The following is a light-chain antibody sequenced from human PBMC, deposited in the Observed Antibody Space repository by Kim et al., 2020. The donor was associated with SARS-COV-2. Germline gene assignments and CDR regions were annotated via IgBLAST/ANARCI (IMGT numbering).Light chain of an antibody. CDR2: YNT. J-gene: IGLJ2*01. V-gene: IGLV3-21*04. CDR3: QVWDRSSDHVV. Sequence: TARITCGVNDIGSKSVHWYQERPGQAPQMVIYYNTDRPSGIPERVSGSYSGNTATLTISRVEAGDEADYYCQVWDRSSDHVVFGGGTKLTVL. CDR1: DIGSKS.